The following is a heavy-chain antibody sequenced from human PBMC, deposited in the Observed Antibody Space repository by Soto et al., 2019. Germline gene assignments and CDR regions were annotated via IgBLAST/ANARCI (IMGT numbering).Heavy chain of an antibody. Sequence: ASVKVSCKASGYTFTSYAMHCVRQAPGQRLEWMGWINAGNGNTKYSQKFQGRVTITRDTSASTAYMELSSLRSEDTAVYYCARLSQIKLHQPSDYWGQGTLVTVSS. V-gene: IGHV1-3*01. CDR2: INAGNGNT. CDR1: GYTFTSYA. D-gene: IGHD2-21*01. J-gene: IGHJ4*02. CDR3: ARLSQIKLHQPSDY.